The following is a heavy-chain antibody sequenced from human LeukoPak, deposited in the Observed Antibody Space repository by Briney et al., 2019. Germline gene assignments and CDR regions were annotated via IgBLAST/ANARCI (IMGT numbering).Heavy chain of an antibody. CDR2: IYSDGST. CDR1: GFTLSNNY. D-gene: IGHD4-11*01. J-gene: IGHJ4*02. Sequence: GSLRLSCAASGFTLSNNYMTWVRQAPGKGLEWLSVIYSDGSTYYADSVKDRFTISRDNSKNTLYLQMNSLRAEDTAVYYCASLNDYSNYFDYWGQGTLVTVSS. CDR3: ASLNDYSNYFDY. V-gene: IGHV3-66*01.